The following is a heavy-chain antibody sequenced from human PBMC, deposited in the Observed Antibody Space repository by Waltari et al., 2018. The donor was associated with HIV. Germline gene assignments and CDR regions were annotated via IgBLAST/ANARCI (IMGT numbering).Heavy chain of an antibody. J-gene: IGHJ3*02. Sequence: QLQLQESGPGLVKPSETLSLTCTVSDGSISGRDYYWGWLRPPPGKGLEWIASIYYTGTTYYNPSLRSRVTMSVDTSKNQFSLKLGSLTAADTAVYYCTRENEDTSDNAFDIWGQGTTVTVSS. D-gene: IGHD1-1*01. CDR1: DGSISGRDYY. CDR3: TRENEDTSDNAFDI. CDR2: IYYTGTT. V-gene: IGHV4-39*07.